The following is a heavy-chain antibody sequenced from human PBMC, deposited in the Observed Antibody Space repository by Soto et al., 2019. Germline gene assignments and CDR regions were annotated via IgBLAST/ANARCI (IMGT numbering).Heavy chain of an antibody. V-gene: IGHV1-18*01. CDR2: ISAYNGDT. CDR1: GYTFTNYG. D-gene: IGHD6-6*01. J-gene: IGHJ6*03. Sequence: ASVKVSCNASGYTFTNYGITWGRQAPGQGLEWMGWISAYNGDTHYTQRLQGRVTMTPDTSTSPAYMELRGLRSDDTAVYYCARVRQRVGYFYYCMDVWGKGTTVTAP. CDR3: ARVRQRVGYFYYCMDV.